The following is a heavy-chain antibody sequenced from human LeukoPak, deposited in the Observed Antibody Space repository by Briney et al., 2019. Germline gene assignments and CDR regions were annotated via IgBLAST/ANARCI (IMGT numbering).Heavy chain of an antibody. J-gene: IGHJ4*02. D-gene: IGHD4-23*01. V-gene: IGHV1-69*13. CDR1: GGTFSSYA. Sequence: ASVKVSCKDSGGTFSSYAISWVRQAPGQGLEWMGGIIPIFGTANYAQKFQGRVTITADESTSTDYMELSSLRSEDTAVYYCARRGPYGGKVFDYWGQGTLVTVSS. CDR2: IIPIFGTA. CDR3: ARRGPYGGKVFDY.